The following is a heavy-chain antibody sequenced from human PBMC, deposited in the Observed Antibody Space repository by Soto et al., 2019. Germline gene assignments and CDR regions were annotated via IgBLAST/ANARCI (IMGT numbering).Heavy chain of an antibody. Sequence: QVQLVQSGAEVKKPGASVKVSCKASGYTFASYAIMWVRQARGQGLEWMGWISAFNGNTNQAPKLQGRLTMTTDTSTNTAHMELRSLTSDDTAVYYCGRVLSGSYFDDSDFWGQGTLVTVSS. J-gene: IGHJ4*02. CDR1: GYTFASYA. CDR3: GRVLSGSYFDDSDF. CDR2: ISAFNGNT. D-gene: IGHD1-26*01. V-gene: IGHV1-18*01.